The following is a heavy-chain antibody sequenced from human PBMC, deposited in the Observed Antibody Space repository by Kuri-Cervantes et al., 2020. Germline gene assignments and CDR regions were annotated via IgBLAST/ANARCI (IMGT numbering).Heavy chain of an antibody. CDR1: GFTFSSHA. J-gene: IGHJ6*03. CDR3: TKDYSSSYYYMDV. CDR2: LSGSGVST. V-gene: IGHV3-23*01. D-gene: IGHD6-6*01. Sequence: GGSLRLSCVASGFTFSSHAMNWVRQAPGKGLEWVSALSGSGVSTFYADSVKGRFTISRDKSKNTLYLQMNSLRAEDTALYYCTKDYSSSYYYMDVWGKGTTVTVSS.